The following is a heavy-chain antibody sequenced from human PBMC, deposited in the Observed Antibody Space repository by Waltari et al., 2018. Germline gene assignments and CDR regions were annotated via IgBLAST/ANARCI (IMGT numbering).Heavy chain of an antibody. CDR2: ISGNGVCR. V-gene: IGHV3-23*04. Sequence: EVQLVESGGGLVQPGGSLRLSCAASGFTFNSYAMNWVRQAPGEGPGWVSTISGNGVCRYYADSVEGRFTISRDNSRNTVYLQMSSLRAEDTAIYYCAKAHWDYGNSYYYYMDGWGNGTTVIVSS. J-gene: IGHJ6*03. CDR1: GFTFNSYA. D-gene: IGHD1-7*01. CDR3: AKAHWDYGNSYYYYMDG.